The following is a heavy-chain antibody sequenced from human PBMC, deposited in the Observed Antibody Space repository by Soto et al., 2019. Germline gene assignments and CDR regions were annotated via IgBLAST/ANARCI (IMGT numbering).Heavy chain of an antibody. Sequence: QITLKESGPSLVNPTQHLTLTCRFSGLSLTTTEVAVGWIRQPPGKALEWLALIYWDEDKGYSPSRKSSLTITTDPPKNPVVLTMANVQPEDTATYFCAHSRPIATAACDYWGQGILFTVSS. CDR3: AHSRPIATAACDY. V-gene: IGHV2-5*02. D-gene: IGHD6-13*01. J-gene: IGHJ4*02. CDR2: IYWDEDK. CDR1: GLSLTTTEVA.